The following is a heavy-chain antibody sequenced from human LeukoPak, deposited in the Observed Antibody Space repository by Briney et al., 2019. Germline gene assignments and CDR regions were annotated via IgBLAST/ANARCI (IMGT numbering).Heavy chain of an antibody. D-gene: IGHD6-13*01. CDR2: ISAYNGNT. CDR1: GYTFTSYG. Sequence: PRASVKVSCKASGYTFTSYGISWVRQAPGQGLEWMGWISAYNGNTNYAQKLQGRVTMTTDTSTSTAYMELRSLRSDDTAVYYCARDGLYSSSWYVDYWGQGTLVTVSS. J-gene: IGHJ4*02. CDR3: ARDGLYSSSWYVDY. V-gene: IGHV1-18*01.